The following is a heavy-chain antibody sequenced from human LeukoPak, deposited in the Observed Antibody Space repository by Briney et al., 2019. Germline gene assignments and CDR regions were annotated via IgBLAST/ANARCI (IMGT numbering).Heavy chain of an antibody. V-gene: IGHV4-39*07. CDR3: VRVVRGNLYFDY. D-gene: IGHD3-10*01. J-gene: IGHJ4*02. Sequence: SETLSLTCTVSGGSISSSGSYWGWIRQPPGKGLEWIGSIYYSGSTYYNPSLKSRVTISVDTSKNQFSLKLSSVTAADTAVYYCVRVVRGNLYFDYWGQGTLVTVSS. CDR1: GGSISSSGSY. CDR2: IYYSGST.